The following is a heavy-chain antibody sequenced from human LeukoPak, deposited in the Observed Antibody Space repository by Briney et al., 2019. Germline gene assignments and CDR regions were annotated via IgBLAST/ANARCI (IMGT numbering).Heavy chain of an antibody. Sequence: SETLSLTCTVSGGSISSYYWSWIRQPAGKGLEWSGRIYTSGSTNYNPSLKSRVTMSVETSKNQFSLKLSSVTAADTAVYYCARERINDYGDSNNWFDPWGQGTLVTVSS. CDR3: ARERINDYGDSNNWFDP. V-gene: IGHV4-4*07. CDR1: GGSISSYY. CDR2: IYTSGST. J-gene: IGHJ5*02. D-gene: IGHD4-17*01.